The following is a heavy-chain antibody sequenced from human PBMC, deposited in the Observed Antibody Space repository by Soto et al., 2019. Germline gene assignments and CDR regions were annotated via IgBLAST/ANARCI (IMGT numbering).Heavy chain of an antibody. Sequence: GESLKISCAASGFTFSSYAMRWVRQAPGKGLEWVSAISGSGGSTYYADSVKGRFTISRDNSKNTLYLQMNSLRAEDTAVYYCAKIAPLIMITFGGAIDYWGQGTLVTVSS. J-gene: IGHJ4*02. V-gene: IGHV3-23*01. CDR2: ISGSGGST. CDR1: GFTFSSYA. CDR3: AKIAPLIMITFGGAIDY. D-gene: IGHD3-16*01.